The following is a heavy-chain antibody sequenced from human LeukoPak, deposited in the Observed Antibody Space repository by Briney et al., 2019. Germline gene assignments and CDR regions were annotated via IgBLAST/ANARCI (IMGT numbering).Heavy chain of an antibody. CDR3: ARRVTYYYDSSGYPTLNTTKRVEDYFDY. CDR2: IWYDGSNK. J-gene: IGHJ4*02. V-gene: IGHV3-33*01. Sequence: GGSLRLSCAASGFTFSSYGMHWVRQAPGKGLEGVAVIWYDGSNKYYADSVKGRFTISRDNSKNTLYLQMNSLRAEDTAVYYCARRVTYYYDSSGYPTLNTTKRVEDYFDYWGQGTLVTVSS. D-gene: IGHD3-22*01. CDR1: GFTFSSYG.